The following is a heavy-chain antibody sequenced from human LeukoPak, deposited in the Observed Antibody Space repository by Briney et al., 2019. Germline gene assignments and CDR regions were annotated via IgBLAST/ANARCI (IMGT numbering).Heavy chain of an antibody. CDR3: AKEMVVVAARYYYDSSGYYPSDY. Sequence: GGSLRLSCAASGFTLNSYGMSWVRQAPGKGLEWVSTIPGSGVTTYYADSVKGRFTISRDSSKNTLYLQMNSLRAEDTAVYYCAKEMVVVAARYYYDSSGYYPSDYWGQGTLVTVSS. D-gene: IGHD3-22*01. CDR2: IPGSGVTT. V-gene: IGHV3-23*01. J-gene: IGHJ4*02. CDR1: GFTLNSYG.